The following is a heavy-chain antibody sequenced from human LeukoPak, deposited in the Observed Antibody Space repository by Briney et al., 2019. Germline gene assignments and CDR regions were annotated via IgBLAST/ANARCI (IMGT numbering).Heavy chain of an antibody. CDR1: GGSLNNYY. Sequence: PSETVSLTCTVSGGSLNNYYWGWIRQATGKGLEWIGYTYFSGSTNYNSSLKSRVTISVDTSKNQFSLKVNSVTAGDTAIYYCVRHGESGRHHAYFDYWGQGALVTVSS. J-gene: IGHJ4*02. D-gene: IGHD3-10*01. CDR3: VRHGESGRHHAYFDY. V-gene: IGHV4-59*08. CDR2: TYFSGST.